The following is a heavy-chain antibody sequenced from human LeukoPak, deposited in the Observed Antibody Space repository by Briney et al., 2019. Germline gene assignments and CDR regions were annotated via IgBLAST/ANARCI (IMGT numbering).Heavy chain of an antibody. J-gene: IGHJ4*02. D-gene: IGHD2-2*01. V-gene: IGHV3-30*02. Sequence: PGTPLRLSCVASGFTFSTHGMHWVRQAPVKGLEWVASIGNDGGQQYNGDSVKGRFTISRDNSMSTLYLQINSLRGDDTAVYYCANRFCTSSGCGVAYWGQGTLVTVSS. CDR2: IGNDGGQQ. CDR1: GFTFSTHG. CDR3: ANRFCTSSGCGVAY.